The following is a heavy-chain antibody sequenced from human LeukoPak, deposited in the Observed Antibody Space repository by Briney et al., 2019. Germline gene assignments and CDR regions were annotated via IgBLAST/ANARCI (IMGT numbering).Heavy chain of an antibody. Sequence: SETLSLTCTVSGGSISSYYWSWIRQPPGKGLEWIGYIYYSGSTNYNPSLKSRVTISVDTSKNQFSLKLSSVTAADTAVYYCARHAVHAGGYDTEGDYFDYWGQGTLVTVSS. D-gene: IGHD1-1*01. V-gene: IGHV4-59*08. J-gene: IGHJ4*02. CDR1: GGSISSYY. CDR2: IYYSGST. CDR3: ARHAVHAGGYDTEGDYFDY.